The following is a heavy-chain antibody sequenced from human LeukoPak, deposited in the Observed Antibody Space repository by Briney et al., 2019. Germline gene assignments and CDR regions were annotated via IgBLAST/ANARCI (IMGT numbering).Heavy chain of an antibody. V-gene: IGHV3-30*18. D-gene: IGHD6-13*01. Sequence: PGMSLRLSCAASAFTFNIYNMHWVRQAPGKGLEWVAVISYDGSNKYYADSVKGRFTISRDNSKNTLYLQMNSLRAEDTAVYYCAKGVSGSSWSFFDYWGQGTLVTVSS. J-gene: IGHJ4*02. CDR1: AFTFNIYN. CDR3: AKGVSGSSWSFFDY. CDR2: ISYDGSNK.